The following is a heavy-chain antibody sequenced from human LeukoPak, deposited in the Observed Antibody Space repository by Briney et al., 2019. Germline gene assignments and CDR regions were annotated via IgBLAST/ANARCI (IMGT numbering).Heavy chain of an antibody. Sequence: ASVKVSCKASGYTFTGYYIHWVRQAPGQGLEWMGWINPNSGGTNYAQNFQGRVTMTRDTSISTAYMELRRLRSDDTAVYYCASGGFLEWLLIHYWGQGTLVTVSS. D-gene: IGHD3-3*01. J-gene: IGHJ4*02. CDR1: GYTFTGYY. V-gene: IGHV1-2*02. CDR2: INPNSGGT. CDR3: ASGGFLEWLLIHY.